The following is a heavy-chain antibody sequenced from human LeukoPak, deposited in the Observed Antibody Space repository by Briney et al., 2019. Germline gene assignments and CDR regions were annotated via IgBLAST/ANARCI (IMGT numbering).Heavy chain of an antibody. V-gene: IGHV3-23*01. D-gene: IGHD2-15*01. CDR3: AKYGVVLPPGSHIPHWFDP. J-gene: IGHJ5*02. Sequence: GGSLRLSCEASGFTFSNYAMAWVRQAPGKGLEWVSTVVGGGATFYAESLKGRFTISRDNSKNTIHLQMDSLRGEDTAVYYCAKYGVVLPPGSHIPHWFDPWGQGCLVTVSS. CDR2: VVGGGAT. CDR1: GFTFSNYA.